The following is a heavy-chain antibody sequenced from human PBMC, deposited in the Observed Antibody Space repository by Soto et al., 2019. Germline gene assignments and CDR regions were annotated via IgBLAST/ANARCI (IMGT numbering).Heavy chain of an antibody. CDR2: ISYDGSNK. CDR3: AKDQGSGWYY. D-gene: IGHD6-19*01. V-gene: IGHV3-30*18. J-gene: IGHJ4*02. CDR1: GFTFSSYG. Sequence: QVQLVESGGGVVQPGRSLRLSCAASGFTFSSYGMHCVRQAPGKGLEWVAVISYDGSNKYYADSVKGRFTISRDNSKNTLYLQMNSLRAEDTAVYYCAKDQGSGWYYWGQGTLVTVSS.